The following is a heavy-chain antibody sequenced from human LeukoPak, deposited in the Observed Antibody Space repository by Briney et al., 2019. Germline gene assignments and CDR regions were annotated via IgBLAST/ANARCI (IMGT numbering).Heavy chain of an antibody. CDR3: AKSDYYDESGHPSSFEY. Sequence: GESLRLSCAASGFPFSSYAMSWVRQPPGKGLEWVSGVSGSGDSTYYADSVKGRFTISRDNSKNTLYLQMDSLRAEDAAVYYCAKSDYYDESGHPSSFEYWGQGTLVTVSS. V-gene: IGHV3-23*01. D-gene: IGHD3-16*01. CDR2: VSGSGDST. J-gene: IGHJ4*02. CDR1: GFPFSSYA.